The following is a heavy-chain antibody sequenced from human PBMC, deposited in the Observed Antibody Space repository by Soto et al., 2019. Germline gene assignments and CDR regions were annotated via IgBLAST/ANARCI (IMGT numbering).Heavy chain of an antibody. V-gene: IGHV4-30-4*01. CDR2: IYYSGST. D-gene: IGHD6-13*01. CDR3: ARVTAAAGTSYYFDD. J-gene: IGHJ4*02. Sequence: QVQLQESGPGLVKPSQTLSLTCTVSGGSISSGDYYWSWIRQPPGKGLEWIGYIYYSGSTYYNPSLKSRVTISVDTSKNQFALKLSSVTAADTAVYYCARVTAAAGTSYYFDDWGQGTMVTVSS. CDR1: GGSISSGDYY.